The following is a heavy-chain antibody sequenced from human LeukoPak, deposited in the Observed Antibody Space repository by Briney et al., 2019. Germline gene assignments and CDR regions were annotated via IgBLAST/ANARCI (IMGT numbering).Heavy chain of an antibody. CDR1: GFTFSAYW. V-gene: IGHV3-74*01. J-gene: IGHJ4*02. D-gene: IGHD3-22*01. Sequence: GGSLRLSCAASGFTFSAYWMHWVRQAPGKGLVWVGRINDVGSDSTYVDSVKGRFTISRDNAKNTLYLQMNSLRVEDTAVYYCVRSAFHAGSGNYYDYWGQGTLVTVSS. CDR2: INDVGSDS. CDR3: VRSAFHAGSGNYYDY.